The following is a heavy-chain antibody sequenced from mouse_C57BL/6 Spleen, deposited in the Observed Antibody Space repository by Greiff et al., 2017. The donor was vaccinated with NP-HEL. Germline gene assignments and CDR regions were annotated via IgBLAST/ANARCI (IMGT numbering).Heavy chain of an antibody. J-gene: IGHJ2*01. Sequence: EVKLVESGEGLVKPGGSLKLSCAASGFTFSSYAMAWVRQTPEKRLEWVAYISSGGDYIYSAAPVKGRFTISRDNARNTLYLHMRSLKSEDTAMYYCTRGGWDYFDYWGQGTTLTVSS. CDR2: ISSGGDYI. CDR1: GFTFSSYA. CDR3: TRGGWDYFDY. D-gene: IGHD3-3*01. V-gene: IGHV5-9-1*02.